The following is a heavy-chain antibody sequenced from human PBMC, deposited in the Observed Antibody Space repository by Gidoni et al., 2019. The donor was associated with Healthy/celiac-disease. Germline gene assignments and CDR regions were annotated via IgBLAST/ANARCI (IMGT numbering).Heavy chain of an antibody. CDR1: GYTFTGYY. V-gene: IGHV1-2*02. CDR2: IKPISGGT. Sequence: QVQLVQPGAEVKKPGASVKVSCTASGYTFTGYYMHWVRPPPGQGLEWMGVIKPISGGTNNAQKFQGRVPMTRDTSISTAYMELSLLRSADTAVYYCARDPVYCSGGSCHGNWFDPWGQGTLVTVSS. D-gene: IGHD2-15*01. CDR3: ARDPVYCSGGSCHGNWFDP. J-gene: IGHJ5*02.